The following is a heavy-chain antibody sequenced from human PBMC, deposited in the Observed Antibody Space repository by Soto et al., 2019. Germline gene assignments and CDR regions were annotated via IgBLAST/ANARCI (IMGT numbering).Heavy chain of an antibody. J-gene: IGHJ6*02. Sequence: ASVKVSCKASGYSFTNYYIHWVRQAPGQGLEWMGIINPSGGSTSYAQKSQGRVTMTRDTSTSTVYMGLSSLRSEDTAMYYCASSPRGYCSSTSCRELGNYYGMDVWGQGTTVTVSS. CDR2: INPSGGST. V-gene: IGHV1-46*01. CDR1: GYSFTNYY. D-gene: IGHD2-2*01. CDR3: ASSPRGYCSSTSCRELGNYYGMDV.